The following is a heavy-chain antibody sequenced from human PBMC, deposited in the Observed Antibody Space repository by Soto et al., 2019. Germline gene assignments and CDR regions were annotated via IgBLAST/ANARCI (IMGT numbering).Heavy chain of an antibody. D-gene: IGHD3-16*02. CDR1: GFTFSYYN. V-gene: IGHV3-30*18. J-gene: IGHJ4*02. Sequence: QVQLVESGGGVVQPGRSLRLSCAASGFTFSYYNMHWARQAPGKGLEWVAVISYDGGEKYYADSVKGRFTISRDNSKNTLTLQMNSLRVDDTAVYYCAKALGELSPESYDSWGQGTLITVSS. CDR3: AKALGELSPESYDS. CDR2: ISYDGGEK.